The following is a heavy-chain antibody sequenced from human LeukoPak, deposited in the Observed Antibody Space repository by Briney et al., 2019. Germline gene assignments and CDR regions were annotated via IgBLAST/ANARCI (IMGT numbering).Heavy chain of an antibody. Sequence: GASVKVSCKASGYTFTSYYMHWVRQAPGQGLEWMGIINPSGGSTSYAQKFQGRVTMTRDTSTSTVYMELSSLRSEDTAVYYCARDPRSITMVPSGIDYWGQGTLVTVSS. D-gene: IGHD3-10*01. CDR3: ARDPRSITMVPSGIDY. CDR2: INPSGGST. V-gene: IGHV1-46*01. CDR1: GYTFTSYY. J-gene: IGHJ4*02.